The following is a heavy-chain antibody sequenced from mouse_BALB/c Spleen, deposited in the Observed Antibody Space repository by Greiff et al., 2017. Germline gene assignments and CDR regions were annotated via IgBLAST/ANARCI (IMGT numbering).Heavy chain of an antibody. CDR3: ARSYHYGYDWFAY. D-gene: IGHD2-2*01. CDR2: ISSGSSTI. V-gene: IGHV5-17*02. Sequence: EVKLMESGGGLVQPGGSRKLSCAASGFTFSSFGMHWVRQAPEKGLEWVAYISSGSSTIYYADTVKGRFTISRDNPKNTLFLQMTSLRSEDTAMYYCARSYHYGYDWFAYWGQGTLVTVSA. CDR1: GFTFSSFG. J-gene: IGHJ3*01.